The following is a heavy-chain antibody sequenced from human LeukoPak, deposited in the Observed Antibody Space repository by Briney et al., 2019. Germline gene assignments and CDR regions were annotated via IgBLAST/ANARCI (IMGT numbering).Heavy chain of an antibody. V-gene: IGHV3-7*01. CDR3: ARDLEDYYGSGSPRGFDY. Sequence: GGSLRLSCAASGFTFSSYWMSWVRQAPGKGLEWVANIKQDGSGKYYVDSVKGRFTISRDNAKNSLYLQMNSLRAEDTAVYYCARDLEDYYGSGSPRGFDYWGQGTLVTVSS. CDR1: GFTFSSYW. CDR2: IKQDGSGK. J-gene: IGHJ4*02. D-gene: IGHD3-10*01.